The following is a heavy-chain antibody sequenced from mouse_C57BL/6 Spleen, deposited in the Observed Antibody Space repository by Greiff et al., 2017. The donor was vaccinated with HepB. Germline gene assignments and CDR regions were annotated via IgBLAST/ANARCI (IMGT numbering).Heavy chain of an antibody. CDR2: IDPEDGDT. CDR3: TTSITTVVATEDY. Sequence: LVESGAELVRPGASVKLSCTASGFNIKDYYMHWVKQRPEQGLEWIGRIDPEDGDTEYAPKFQGKATMTADTSSNTAYLQLSSLTSEDTAVYYCTTSITTVVATEDYWGQGTSVTVSS. D-gene: IGHD1-1*01. V-gene: IGHV14-1*01. CDR1: GFNIKDYY. J-gene: IGHJ4*01.